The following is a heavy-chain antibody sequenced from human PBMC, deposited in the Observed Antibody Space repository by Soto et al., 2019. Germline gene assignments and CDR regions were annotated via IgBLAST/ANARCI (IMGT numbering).Heavy chain of an antibody. J-gene: IGHJ3*01. CDR2: IDYSGST. Sequence: PSETLSLTCTFSGFSISSGGYYLSWIRQPPGKGLEWIGNIDYSGSTDYNPSLKSRLTMSLDTSKNQFSLRLSSVTAADTAVYYCARVWIQLWSPRWDAFDLWGQGTLVTVSS. CDR3: ARVWIQLWSPRWDAFDL. V-gene: IGHV4-30-4*01. D-gene: IGHD5-18*01. CDR1: GFSISSGGYY.